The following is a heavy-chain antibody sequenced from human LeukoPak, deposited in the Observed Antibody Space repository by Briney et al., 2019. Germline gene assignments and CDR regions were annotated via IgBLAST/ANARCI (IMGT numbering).Heavy chain of an antibody. J-gene: IGHJ5*02. Sequence: PGGSLRLSCAASGLTFRNYAMHWVRQAPGGRVEWVAAIWFDGTEKYYAASVMGRFTISRDSSESTHYLHMNGLRTEDTAVYYAARVNGPNSGYYYTLDLWGQGTPVTVSS. CDR2: IWFDGTEK. CDR3: ARVNGPNSGYYYTLDL. D-gene: IGHD3-22*01. V-gene: IGHV3-33*01. CDR1: GLTFRNYA.